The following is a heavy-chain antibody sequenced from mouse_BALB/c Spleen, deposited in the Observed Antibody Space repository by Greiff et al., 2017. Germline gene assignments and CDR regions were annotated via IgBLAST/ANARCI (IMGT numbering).Heavy chain of an antibody. CDR1: GFAFSSYD. Sequence: EVQVVESGGGLVKPGGSLKLSCAASGFAFSSYDMSWVRQTPEKRLEWVAYISSGGGSTYYPDTVKGRFTISRDNAKNTLYLQMSSLKSEDTAMYYCARRATWFAYWGQGTLVTVSA. V-gene: IGHV5-12-1*01. J-gene: IGHJ3*01. CDR3: ARRATWFAY. CDR2: ISSGGGST.